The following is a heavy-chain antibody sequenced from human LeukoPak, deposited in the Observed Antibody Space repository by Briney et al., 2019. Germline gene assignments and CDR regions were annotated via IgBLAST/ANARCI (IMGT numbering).Heavy chain of an antibody. J-gene: IGHJ4*02. V-gene: IGHV4-34*01. CDR3: ARQKGL. CDR2: INHSGST. CDR1: GGSFSGYY. Sequence: SETLSLTCAVYGGSFSGYYWSWIRQPPGEGLEWIGEINHSGSTNYNPSLKSRVTISVDTSKNQFSLKLSSVTAADTAVYYCARQKGLWGQGTLVTVSS.